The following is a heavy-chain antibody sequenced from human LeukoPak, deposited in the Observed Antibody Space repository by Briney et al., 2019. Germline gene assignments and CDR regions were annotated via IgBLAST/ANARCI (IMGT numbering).Heavy chain of an antibody. CDR3: AKGGYDYDISAYGY. D-gene: IGHD3-22*01. CDR1: GFTFSSYA. J-gene: IGHJ4*02. V-gene: IGHV3-23*01. CDR2: ISGSGGST. Sequence: QPGGSLRLSCAASGFTFSSYAMSWVRQAPGKGLEWVSAISGSGGSTYYAASVKGRFTISRDNSKNTLNLQMNSLKAEDTAVYYCAKGGYDYDISAYGYWGQGTLVTVSS.